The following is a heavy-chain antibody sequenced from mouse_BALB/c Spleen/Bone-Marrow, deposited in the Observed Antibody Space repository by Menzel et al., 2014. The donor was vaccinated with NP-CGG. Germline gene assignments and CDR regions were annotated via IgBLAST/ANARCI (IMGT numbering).Heavy chain of an antibody. CDR3: TRGGNWDDFDY. J-gene: IGHJ2*01. CDR1: GFTLRSFG. V-gene: IGHV5-17*02. CDR2: ISSDSSAV. Sequence: VQLKDSGGGLVQPGGSRKLSCAASGFTLRSFGMHWVRQAPEKGLEWVAYISSDSSAVYYADTVKGRFTISRDNPKNTLFLQMTSRRSEDTAMYYCTRGGNWDDFDYWGQGTTLTVSS. D-gene: IGHD4-1*01.